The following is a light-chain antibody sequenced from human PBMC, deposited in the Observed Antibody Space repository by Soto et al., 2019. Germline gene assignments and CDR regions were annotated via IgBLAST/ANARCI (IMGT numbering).Light chain of an antibody. Sequence: DVQMTQSPSTLSASVGDRVTITCRASQSISRWLAWYQQKPGKAPKLLIYETSSLEDGVPSRFTGSGSGTEFSLTSTSLQPDDFATYYCQQYKDYWTFGQGPKVDIK. CDR2: ETS. CDR1: QSISRW. J-gene: IGKJ1*01. CDR3: QQYKDYWT. V-gene: IGKV1-5*03.